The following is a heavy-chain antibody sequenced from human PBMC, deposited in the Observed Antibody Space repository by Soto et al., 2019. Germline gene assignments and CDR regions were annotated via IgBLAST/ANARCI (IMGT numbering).Heavy chain of an antibody. CDR1: GGSISSSSYY. J-gene: IGHJ5*02. CDR3: ARHQSHSSSYVDP. CDR2: IYYSGST. Sequence: SETLSLTCTVSGGSISSSSYYWGWIRQPPGKGLEWIGSIYYSGSTYYNTSLKSRVTISVDTSKNQFYLKLSSVTAAETAVYYCARHQSHSSSYVDPWGQGTLVTVSS. D-gene: IGHD6-13*01. V-gene: IGHV4-39*01.